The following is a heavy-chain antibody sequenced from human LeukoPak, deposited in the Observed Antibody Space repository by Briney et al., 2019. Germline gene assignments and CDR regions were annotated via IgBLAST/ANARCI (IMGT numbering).Heavy chain of an antibody. V-gene: IGHV4-61*02. J-gene: IGHJ3*02. CDR2: IYTSGST. D-gene: IGHD3-22*01. Sequence: SQTLSLTCTVSGGPISSGSYYWSWIRQPAGKGLEWIGRIYTSGSTNYNPSLKSRVTISVETSKNQFSLKLSSVTAADTAVYYCAADYYDSSGYYYVGAFDIWGQGTMVTVSS. CDR1: GGPISSGSYY. CDR3: AADYYDSSGYYYVGAFDI.